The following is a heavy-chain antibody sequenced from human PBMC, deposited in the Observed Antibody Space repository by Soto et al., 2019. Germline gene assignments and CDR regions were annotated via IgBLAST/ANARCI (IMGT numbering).Heavy chain of an antibody. V-gene: IGHV1-3*01. Sequence: GASVKVSCKASGYTFNSHAIHWVRQAPGQRLEWMGWVNPFNGNTKTSQKFQGKVTFTRDTSANTAYMELSSLRSEDTALYYCARDQRSDHDFWSAYSQGFDYWGQGTLVTVSS. CDR1: GYTFNSHA. D-gene: IGHD3-3*01. CDR3: ARDQRSDHDFWSAYSQGFDY. J-gene: IGHJ4*02. CDR2: VNPFNGNT.